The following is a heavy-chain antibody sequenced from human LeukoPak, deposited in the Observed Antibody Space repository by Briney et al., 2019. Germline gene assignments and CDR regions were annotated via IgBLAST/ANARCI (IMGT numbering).Heavy chain of an antibody. Sequence: GGSLRLSCAASGFTFTDYYMSWIRQAPGKGLEWVSYISSSGSTIKYADSVKGRFTISRDNAKSSLYLQMNSLRAEDTAIYYCATYRQVLLPFESWGQGTLVTVSS. J-gene: IGHJ4*02. CDR2: ISSSGSTI. D-gene: IGHD2-8*02. CDR1: GFTFTDYY. V-gene: IGHV3-11*01. CDR3: ATYRQVLLPFES.